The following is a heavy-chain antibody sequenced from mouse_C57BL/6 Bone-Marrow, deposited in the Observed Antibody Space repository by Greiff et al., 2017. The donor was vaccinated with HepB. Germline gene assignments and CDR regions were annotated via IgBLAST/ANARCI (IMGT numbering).Heavy chain of an antibody. V-gene: IGHV5-6*01. D-gene: IGHD2-12*01. J-gene: IGHJ3*01. CDR3: ARHDDEPTTPFAY. CDR2: ISSGGSYT. Sequence: DVQLVESGGDLVKPGGSLKLSCAASGFTFSSYGMSWVRQTPDKRLEWVATISSGGSYTYYPDSVKGRFTISRDNAKNTLYLQMSSLKSEDTAMYYCARHDDEPTTPFAYWGQGTLVTVSA. CDR1: GFTFSSYG.